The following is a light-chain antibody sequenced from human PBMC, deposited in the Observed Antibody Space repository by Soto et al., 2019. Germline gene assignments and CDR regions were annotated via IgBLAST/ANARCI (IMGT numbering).Light chain of an antibody. Sequence: DIQMTQSPSTLSASVGDRVTITCRASQSISSWLAWYQQKPGKAPKLLIYDASSLESGVPSRFSGSGSGTEFTLTISSLQPDDFATYYCQQYNSYLWTFGQGTKVVIK. J-gene: IGKJ1*01. CDR3: QQYNSYLWT. CDR1: QSISSW. V-gene: IGKV1-5*01. CDR2: DAS.